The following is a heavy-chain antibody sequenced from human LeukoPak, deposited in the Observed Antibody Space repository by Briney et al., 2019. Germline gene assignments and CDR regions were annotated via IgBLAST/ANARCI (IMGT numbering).Heavy chain of an antibody. CDR3: AARYCSSTSCYIGYYYMDV. V-gene: IGHV4-39*01. CDR1: GGSISSSSYY. J-gene: IGHJ6*03. CDR2: IYYSGST. Sequence: SETLSPTCTVSGGSISSSSYYWGWTRQPPGKGLEWIGSIYYSGSTYYNPSLKSRVTISVDTSKNQFSLKLSSVTAADTAVYYCAARYCSSTSCYIGYYYMDVWGKGTTVTFSS. D-gene: IGHD2-2*02.